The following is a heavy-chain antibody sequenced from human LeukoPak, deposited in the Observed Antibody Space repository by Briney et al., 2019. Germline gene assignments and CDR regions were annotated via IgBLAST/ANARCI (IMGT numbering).Heavy chain of an antibody. Sequence: GGSLRLSCAASGFTFSSYDMHWVRQATGKGLEWVSAIGVAANTFYSGSAKGRFTISRENAKNSLYLLMSSLRAEDTAVYYCARQNTPHGNFDYWGQGTLVTVSS. CDR2: IGVAANT. V-gene: IGHV3-13*01. CDR3: ARQNTPHGNFDY. CDR1: GFTFSSYD. D-gene: IGHD1-26*01. J-gene: IGHJ4*02.